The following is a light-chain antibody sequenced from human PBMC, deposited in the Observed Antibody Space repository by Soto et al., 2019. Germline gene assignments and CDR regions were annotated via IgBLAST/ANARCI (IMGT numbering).Light chain of an antibody. J-gene: IGKJ3*01. Sequence: EIVMTHSPATLSVSPWERATLSCRASQSVGSHLAWYQQRPGQAPRLLIYGASYRATGIPARFSGSGSGTDFTLIISSLQSEDFAVYYCQQYDNWPPFTFGPGTKVDIK. CDR2: GAS. V-gene: IGKV3-15*01. CDR3: QQYDNWPPFT. CDR1: QSVGSH.